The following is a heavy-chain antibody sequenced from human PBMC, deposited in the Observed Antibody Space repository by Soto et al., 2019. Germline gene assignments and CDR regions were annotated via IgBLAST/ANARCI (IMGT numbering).Heavy chain of an antibody. V-gene: IGHV1-69*13. Sequence: SVKVSCKASGGTFSSYAISWVRQAPGQGLEWMGGIIPIFGTANYAQKFQGRVTITADESTSTAYMELSSLRSEDTAVYYCASAMITMIVVVINNYYYGMDVWGQGTTVTVSS. CDR3: ASAMITMIVVVINNYYYGMDV. J-gene: IGHJ6*02. CDR2: IIPIFGTA. D-gene: IGHD3-22*01. CDR1: GGTFSSYA.